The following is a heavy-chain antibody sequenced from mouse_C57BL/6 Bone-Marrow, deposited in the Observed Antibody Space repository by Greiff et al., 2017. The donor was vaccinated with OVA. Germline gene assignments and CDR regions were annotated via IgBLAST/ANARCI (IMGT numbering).Heavy chain of an antibody. CDR1: GYAFSSSW. CDR3: ARGYYGSSYDFDY. V-gene: IGHV1-82*01. CDR2: IYPGDGDT. D-gene: IGHD1-1*01. J-gene: IGHJ2*01. Sequence: QVQLQQSGPELVKPGASVKISCKASGYAFSSSWMNWVKQRPGKGLEWIGRIYPGDGDTNYNGKFKGKATLTADKSSSTAYMQLSSLTSEDSAVYFCARGYYGSSYDFDYGGQGTTLTVSS.